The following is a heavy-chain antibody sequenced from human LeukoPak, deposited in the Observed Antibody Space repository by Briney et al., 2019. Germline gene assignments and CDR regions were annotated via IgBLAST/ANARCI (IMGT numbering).Heavy chain of an antibody. Sequence: SETLSLTCAVYGGSFSGYYWSWIRQPPGKGLEWIGEINHSGSTNYNPSLKGRVTISVDTSKNQFSLKLSSVTAADTAVYYCARAGSSSMDVWGQGTTVTVSS. J-gene: IGHJ6*02. D-gene: IGHD6-6*01. V-gene: IGHV4-34*01. CDR3: ARAGSSSMDV. CDR2: INHSGST. CDR1: GGSFSGYY.